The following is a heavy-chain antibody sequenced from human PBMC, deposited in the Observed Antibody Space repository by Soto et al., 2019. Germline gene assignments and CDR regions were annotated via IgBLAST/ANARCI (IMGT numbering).Heavy chain of an antibody. CDR1: GGSLSGYY. CDR3: ARVGVVAANPGWFDP. Sequence: PSETLSLTCAVYGGSLSGYYWSWIRQPPWKGLEWIGEMNHSGSTNYNPSLKSRVTISVDTSKNQFSLKLSSVTAADTAVYYCARVGVVAANPGWFDPCGQGTLVTVSS. D-gene: IGHD2-15*01. CDR2: MNHSGST. J-gene: IGHJ5*02. V-gene: IGHV4-34*01.